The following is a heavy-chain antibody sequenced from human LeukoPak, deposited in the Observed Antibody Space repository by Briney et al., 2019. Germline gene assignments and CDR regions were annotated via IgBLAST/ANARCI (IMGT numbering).Heavy chain of an antibody. CDR2: TYYSGST. CDR1: GGSISSYS. J-gene: IGHJ5*02. CDR3: ARQKYSYDSSGEVNWFDP. D-gene: IGHD3-22*01. Sequence: SETLSLTCTVSGGSISSYSWSWIRQPPGKGLEWIGYTYYSGSTNYNPSLKSRVTISVDTSKNQFSLKMNSVTAADTAVYYCARQKYSYDSSGEVNWFDPWGQGTLVTVSS. V-gene: IGHV4-59*08.